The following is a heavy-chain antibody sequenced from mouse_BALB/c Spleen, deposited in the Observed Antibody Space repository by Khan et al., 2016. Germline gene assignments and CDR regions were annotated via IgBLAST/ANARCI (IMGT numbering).Heavy chain of an antibody. D-gene: IGHD2-2*01. V-gene: IGHV1-9*01. CDR2: ILPRTGST. CDR1: GYTFSSYW. Sequence: QVRLQQSGAELMKPGASVKISCKATGYTFSSYWIEWIKQRPGHGLEWIGEILPRTGSTKSNEKFKDKATFTAETSSNTAYLQLSSLASEDSAVYYCARWLRRDWYFDVWCAGTTVTVSS. J-gene: IGHJ1*01. CDR3: ARWLRRDWYFDV.